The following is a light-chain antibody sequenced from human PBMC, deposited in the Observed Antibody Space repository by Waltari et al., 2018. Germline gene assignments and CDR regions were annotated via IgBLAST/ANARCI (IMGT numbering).Light chain of an antibody. J-gene: IGKJ1*01. CDR1: QSVSSRY. CDR3: QQYATSWT. Sequence: EIVLTQSPGTLSLSPGERVTLSCRASQSVSSRYLAWDQRKPGQAPRLLIYGAYSRATGIPDRFRGSGSGTYFTRTISRLDPEECAVYYCQQYATSWTFGQGTKVEIK. CDR2: GAY. V-gene: IGKV3-20*01.